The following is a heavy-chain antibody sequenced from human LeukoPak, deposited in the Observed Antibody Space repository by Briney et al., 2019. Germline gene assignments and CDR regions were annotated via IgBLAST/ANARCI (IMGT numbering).Heavy chain of an antibody. V-gene: IGHV1-69*05. CDR2: IIPMFGAA. CDR1: GGTFSKFG. J-gene: IGHJ6*03. Sequence: SVKVSCKASGGTFSKFGISWVRQAPGEGLEWMGGIIPMFGAANYAQKFQGRVTITTDEPTTTAHMELISLTSDDTAVYFCATEGPNYYMDVWGKGTTVTVSS. CDR3: ATEGPNYYMDV.